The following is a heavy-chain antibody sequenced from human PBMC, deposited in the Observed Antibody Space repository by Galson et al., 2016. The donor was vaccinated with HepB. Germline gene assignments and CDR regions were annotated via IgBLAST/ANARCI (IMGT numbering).Heavy chain of an antibody. CDR3: AHRKGVFTWSGTFGS. D-gene: IGHD1-26*01. Sequence: PALVKPTQTLTLTCSLSGFSLSTDGVAVAWIRQPPGKALEWLALIYSDDDKRYNPSLESRLTIVQDKPKNQVVLTMTNVSPVDTGTYFCAHRKGVFTWSGTFGSWGQGTLVTVSA. CDR2: IYSDDDK. CDR1: GFSLSTDGVA. V-gene: IGHV2-5*02. J-gene: IGHJ4*02.